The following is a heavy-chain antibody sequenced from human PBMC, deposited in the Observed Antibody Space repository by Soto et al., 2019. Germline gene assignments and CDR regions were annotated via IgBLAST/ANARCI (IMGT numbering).Heavy chain of an antibody. V-gene: IGHV3-23*01. Sequence: EVQLLESGGGLLQPGGSLRLSCAASGFTFSSYTMAWVRQAPGKGLEWVSCIGISGVDTYYADSVKGRFTISRDNSRNTLYLQMNSLRAEDTALYYCAKARGEYSGDVDYWGQGTLVTVSS. CDR1: GFTFSSYT. D-gene: IGHD5-12*01. CDR2: IGISGVDT. CDR3: AKARGEYSGDVDY. J-gene: IGHJ4*02.